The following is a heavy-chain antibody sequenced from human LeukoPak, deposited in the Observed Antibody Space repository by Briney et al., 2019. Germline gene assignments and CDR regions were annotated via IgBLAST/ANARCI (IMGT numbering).Heavy chain of an antibody. CDR2: INSDGSST. Sequence: GGSLRLSCAASGFTFSSYWMHWVRQAPGKGLMWVSRINSDGSSTTYADSVEGRFTISRDNARNTLYLQMNSLRAEDTAVYYCAREWSMSPAYWGQGTLVTVSS. CDR3: AREWSMSPAY. V-gene: IGHV3-74*01. J-gene: IGHJ4*02. D-gene: IGHD2-8*02. CDR1: GFTFSSYW.